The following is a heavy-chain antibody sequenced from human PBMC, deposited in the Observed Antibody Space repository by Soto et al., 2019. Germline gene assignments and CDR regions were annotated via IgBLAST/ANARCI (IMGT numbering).Heavy chain of an antibody. J-gene: IGHJ5*02. CDR2: IIPIFGTA. CDR1: GGTFSSYA. CDR3: ARSNCSSTSCYRNTWFDP. V-gene: IGHV1-69*01. Sequence: QVQLVQSGAEVKKPGSSVKVSCKASGGTFSSYAISWVRQAPGQGLEWMGGIIPIFGTANYAQKFQGRVTITADEYTSTAYMELSSLRSEDTAVYYCARSNCSSTSCYRNTWFDPWGQGTLVTVAS. D-gene: IGHD2-2*01.